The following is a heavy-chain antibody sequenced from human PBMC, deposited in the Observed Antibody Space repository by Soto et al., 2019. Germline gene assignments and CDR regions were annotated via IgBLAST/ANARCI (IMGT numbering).Heavy chain of an antibody. CDR1: GYTFTSYG. CDR2: ISAYNGNT. CDR3: ARATPLITGTTSDWFDP. V-gene: IGHV1-18*01. Sequence: QVQLVQSGAEVKKPGASVKVSCKASGYTFTSYGISWVRQAPGQGLEWMGWISAYNGNTNYAQKLQGRVTMTTDTTTSTAYMELRSLRSDDTAVYYCARATPLITGTTSDWFDPWGQGTLVTVSS. J-gene: IGHJ5*02. D-gene: IGHD1-7*01.